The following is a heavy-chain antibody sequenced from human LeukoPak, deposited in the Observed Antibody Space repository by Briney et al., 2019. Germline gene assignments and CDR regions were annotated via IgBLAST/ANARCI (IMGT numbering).Heavy chain of an antibody. CDR1: GGSISRRNW. J-gene: IGHJ5*02. CDR2: IYQSGTT. D-gene: IGHD3-10*01. V-gene: IGHV4-4*02. Sequence: SETLSLTCAVSGGSISRRNWWSWIRQTPGRGLEWIGEIYQSGTTNYNPSLKSRVTISVDTSKTQFSLELTSVTAADSAVYYCARGTSSYGSGSYVDWFDPWGQGTLVTVSS. CDR3: ARGTSSYGSGSYVDWFDP.